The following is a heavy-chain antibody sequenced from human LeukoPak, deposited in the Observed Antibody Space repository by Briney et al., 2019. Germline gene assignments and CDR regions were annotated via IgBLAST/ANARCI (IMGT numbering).Heavy chain of an antibody. Sequence: SETLSLTCAVSGGSISSGGYSWSWIRQPPGKGLEWIGYIYHSGSPYYSPSLKSRVTIAVDRSKNQFSLKLSSVTAADTAVYYCARGAVTPGSWFDPWGQGTLVTVSS. J-gene: IGHJ5*02. V-gene: IGHV4-30-2*01. CDR2: IYHSGSP. CDR3: ARGAVTPGSWFDP. D-gene: IGHD4-4*01. CDR1: GGSISSGGYS.